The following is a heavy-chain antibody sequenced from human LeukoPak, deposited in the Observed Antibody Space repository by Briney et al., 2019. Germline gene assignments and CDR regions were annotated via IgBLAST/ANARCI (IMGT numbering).Heavy chain of an antibody. CDR3: ARDRSYGSFDF. J-gene: IGHJ4*02. CDR1: AFTFSNSW. CDR2: INWNGGST. V-gene: IGHV3-20*01. D-gene: IGHD5-18*01. Sequence: GGSLRLSCAASAFTFSNSWMTWVRQAPGKGLEWVSGINWNGGSTFYADSVKGRFTISRDNAKNALYLQMNSLTAEDTALYHCARDRSYGSFDFWGQGTLVTVSS.